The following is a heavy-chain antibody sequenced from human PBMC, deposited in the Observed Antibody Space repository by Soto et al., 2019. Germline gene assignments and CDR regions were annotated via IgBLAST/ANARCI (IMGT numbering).Heavy chain of an antibody. CDR2: IKFDGSEK. J-gene: IGHJ4*02. CDR1: VFIFSDYW. CDR3: VKDGGYCSSSTCYSPRNHYFDS. D-gene: IGHD2-2*01. V-gene: IGHV3-7*03. Sequence: GWSLRLSCAASVFIFSDYWMSWVRQAPGKGPEWVANIKFDGSEKQYVDSVRGRFTISRDNSRNSLFLQMNSLRAGDTAVYYCVKDGGYCSSSTCYSPRNHYFDSWGQGTLVTVSS.